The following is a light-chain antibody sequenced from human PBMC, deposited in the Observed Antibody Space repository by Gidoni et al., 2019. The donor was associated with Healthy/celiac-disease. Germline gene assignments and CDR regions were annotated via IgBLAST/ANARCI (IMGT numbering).Light chain of an antibody. V-gene: IGKV1-39*01. Sequence: DIQMTQYPSSLSASVGDRVNITCRASQSISSYLHWYQQKPGQAPKLLIYAASSLQSGVPSRFSGSCSGTDFTLTISSLQPDDFATYYCQQSYSTPQYTFGQGTKLEIK. CDR2: AAS. CDR3: QQSYSTPQYT. CDR1: QSISSY. J-gene: IGKJ2*01.